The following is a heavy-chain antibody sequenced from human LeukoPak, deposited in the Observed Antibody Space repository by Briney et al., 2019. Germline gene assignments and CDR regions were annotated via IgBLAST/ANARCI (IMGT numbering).Heavy chain of an antibody. CDR3: ASGVMRNSYGHRDY. V-gene: IGHV4-59*01. CDR2: IYYSGST. J-gene: IGHJ4*02. D-gene: IGHD5-18*01. Sequence: PSETLSLTCTVSGGSISGYYWTWIRQPPGKGLEWIGYIYYSGSTNYNPSLKSRVTISEDASKNQFSLKLSSVTAADTAVYYCASGVMRNSYGHRDYWGQGTLVTVSS. CDR1: GGSISGYY.